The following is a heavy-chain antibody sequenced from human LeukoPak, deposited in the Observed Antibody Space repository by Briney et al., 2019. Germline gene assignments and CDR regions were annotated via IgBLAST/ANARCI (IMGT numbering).Heavy chain of an antibody. J-gene: IGHJ3*02. D-gene: IGHD5-12*01. Sequence: ASVKVSCKASGYTFTGYYMHWVRQAPGQGLEWMGWINPNSGGTNYAQKFQGRVTMTRDTSISTAYMELSRLRPDDTAVYYCARFGGGYAHAFDIWGQGTMVTVSS. CDR3: ARFGGGYAHAFDI. CDR1: GYTFTGYY. V-gene: IGHV1-2*02. CDR2: INPNSGGT.